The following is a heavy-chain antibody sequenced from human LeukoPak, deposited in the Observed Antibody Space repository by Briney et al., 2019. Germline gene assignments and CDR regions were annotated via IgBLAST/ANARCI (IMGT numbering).Heavy chain of an antibody. Sequence: ALVKVSCKASGYTFTTYNINWVRQAPGQGLEWMGWISGYNGNTNYAQKLQGRVTMTRDTSTSTVYMELSSLRSEDTAVYYCARGILTGYYRRNWFDPWGQGTLVTVSS. CDR3: ARGILTGYYRRNWFDP. J-gene: IGHJ5*02. D-gene: IGHD3-9*01. CDR1: GYTFTTYN. V-gene: IGHV1-18*01. CDR2: ISGYNGNT.